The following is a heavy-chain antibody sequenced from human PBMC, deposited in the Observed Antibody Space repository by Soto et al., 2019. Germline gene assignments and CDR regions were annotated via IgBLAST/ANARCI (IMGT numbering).Heavy chain of an antibody. V-gene: IGHV1-69*13. D-gene: IGHD3-3*01. CDR3: ASIGYWSGYSFDI. CDR2: IIPIFGTA. Sequence: ASVKVSCKASGRTFSSYAISWVRQAPGQGLEWMGGIIPIFGTANYAQKFQGRVTITADESTSTAYMELSSLRSEDTAVYYCASIGYWSGYSFDIWGQGTMVTVSS. J-gene: IGHJ3*02. CDR1: GRTFSSYA.